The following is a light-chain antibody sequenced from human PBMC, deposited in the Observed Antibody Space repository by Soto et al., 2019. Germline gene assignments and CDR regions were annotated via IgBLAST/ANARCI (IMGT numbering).Light chain of an antibody. V-gene: IGKV3-15*01. Sequence: EIGMTQSPATLSVSPGERATLSCRASQSLNTKLAWYQQKPGQPPRLLISGATARAPGIPARFSGSGSGTGFTLTIICLQSEDFAVYFCQQYNIWPYTCGQGTKVDSK. CDR1: QSLNTK. CDR3: QQYNIWPYT. CDR2: GAT. J-gene: IGKJ2*01.